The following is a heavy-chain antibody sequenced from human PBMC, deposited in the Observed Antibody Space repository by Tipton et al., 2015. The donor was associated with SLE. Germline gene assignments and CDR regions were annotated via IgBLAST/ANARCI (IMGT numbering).Heavy chain of an antibody. D-gene: IGHD5-18*01. J-gene: IGHJ4*02. CDR2: IYYSGST. CDR1: GGSISSSSYY. V-gene: IGHV4-39*07. CDR3: ARAPGQLWPWDY. Sequence: TLSLTCTVSGGSISSSSYYWGWICQPPGKGLEWIGSIYYSGSTYYNPSLKSRVTISVDTSKNQFSLKLSSVTATDTAVYYCARAPGQLWPWDYWGQGTLVTVSS.